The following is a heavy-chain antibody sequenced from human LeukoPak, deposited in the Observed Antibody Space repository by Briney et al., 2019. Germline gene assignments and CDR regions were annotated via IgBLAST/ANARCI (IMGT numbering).Heavy chain of an antibody. Sequence: SETLSLTCTVSGGSINSYYWSWIRQPPGKGLEWIGYIYYSGSTNYNPSLKSRVTISVDTSKNQFSLKLSSVTAADTAVYYCARHAIPGDAFDIWGQGTMVTVSS. V-gene: IGHV4-59*01. CDR2: IYYSGST. CDR3: ARHAIPGDAFDI. J-gene: IGHJ3*02. CDR1: GGSINSYY.